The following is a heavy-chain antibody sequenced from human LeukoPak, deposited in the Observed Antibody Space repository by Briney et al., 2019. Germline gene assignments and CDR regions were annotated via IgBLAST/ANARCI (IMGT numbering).Heavy chain of an antibody. Sequence: ASVKVSCKASGYTFTSYYMHWVRQAPGQGLEWMGIINPSGGSASYAQKFQGRVTMTRDTSTSTVYMELSSLRSEDTAVYYCARGGGGYDHYYGVDVWGKGTTVTVSS. D-gene: IGHD5-12*01. CDR2: INPSGGSA. CDR1: GYTFTSYY. CDR3: ARGGGGYDHYYGVDV. J-gene: IGHJ6*04. V-gene: IGHV1-46*01.